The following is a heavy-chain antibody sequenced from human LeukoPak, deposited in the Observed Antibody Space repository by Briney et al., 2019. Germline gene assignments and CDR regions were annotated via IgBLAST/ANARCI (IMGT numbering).Heavy chain of an antibody. Sequence: GGSLRLSCAASGFTFSNAWMSWVRQAPGKGLEWVGRIKSKTDGGTTDYAAPVKGRFTISRDDSKNTLYLQMNSLKTEDTAVYYCTTARDGYDYVWGSYRFDYWGQGTLVTVSS. J-gene: IGHJ4*02. CDR2: IKSKTDGGTT. V-gene: IGHV3-15*01. CDR3: TTARDGYDYVWGSYRFDY. D-gene: IGHD3-16*02. CDR1: GFTFSNAW.